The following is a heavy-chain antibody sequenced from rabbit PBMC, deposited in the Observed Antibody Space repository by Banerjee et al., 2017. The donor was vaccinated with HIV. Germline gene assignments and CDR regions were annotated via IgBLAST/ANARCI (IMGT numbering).Heavy chain of an antibody. V-gene: IGHV1S45*01. D-gene: IGHD1-1*01. CDR3: ARDDPSSDAYVFNL. CDR2: IYAGSSGST. Sequence: QQQLEESGGDLVKPEGSLTLTCTASGFSFSSSYYMCWVRQAPGKGPEWIACIYAGSSGSTYYASWAKGRFTISKTSSTTVTLQMTSLTAADTATYFCARDDPSSDAYVFNLWGPGTLVTVS. J-gene: IGHJ4*01. CDR1: GFSFSSSYY.